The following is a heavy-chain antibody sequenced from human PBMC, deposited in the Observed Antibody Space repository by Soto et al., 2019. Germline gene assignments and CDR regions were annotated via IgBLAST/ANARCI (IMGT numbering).Heavy chain of an antibody. J-gene: IGHJ6*03. D-gene: IGHD3-3*01. Sequence: GGSLRLSCEASRFTFSSYGVHGVLRSPVKGLEWVAVISYDGSNKYYADSVKGRFTISRDNSKNTLYLQMNSLRAEDTAVYYCAKAGVTIFGVVTKSDMEVWGKGTTVTVSS. CDR2: ISYDGSNK. CDR1: RFTFSSYG. CDR3: AKAGVTIFGVVTKSDMEV. V-gene: IGHV3-30*18.